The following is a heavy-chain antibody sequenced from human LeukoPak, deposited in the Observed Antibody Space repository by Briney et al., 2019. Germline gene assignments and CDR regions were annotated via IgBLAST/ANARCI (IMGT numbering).Heavy chain of an antibody. D-gene: IGHD6-13*01. CDR1: GFTFSSYS. Sequence: GGSLRLSCAASGFTFSSYSMNWVRQAPGKGLEWVSSISSSSSSYMYYADSVKGRFTISRDNSKNTLYLQMNSLRAEDTAVYYCAKDPEQQLVPAWFDYWGQGTLVTVSS. CDR3: AKDPEQQLVPAWFDY. CDR2: ISSSSSSYM. V-gene: IGHV3-21*04. J-gene: IGHJ4*02.